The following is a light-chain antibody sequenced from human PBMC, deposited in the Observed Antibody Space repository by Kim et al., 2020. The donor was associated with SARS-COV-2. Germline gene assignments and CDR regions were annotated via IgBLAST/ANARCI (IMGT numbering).Light chain of an antibody. J-gene: IGKJ1*01. CDR2: AAS. CDR3: QQYYSTPT. CDR1: QGISNS. Sequence: DIQMTQSPSSLSASVGDRVTITCRASQGISNSLAWYQQKPGKAPKHLLYAASRLESGVPSRFSGSGSGTDYTLTISSLQPEDFATYYCQQYYSTPTFGQGTKVDIK. V-gene: IGKV1-NL1*01.